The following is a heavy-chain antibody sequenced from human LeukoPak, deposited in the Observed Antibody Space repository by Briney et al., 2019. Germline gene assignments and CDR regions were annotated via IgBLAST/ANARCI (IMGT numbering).Heavy chain of an antibody. Sequence: PSETLSLTCTVSGGSISSYYWSWIRQPPGKGLEWMGYIYYSGSTYYNPSLKSRVTISVDTSKNQFSLKLSSVTAADTAVYYCARVSYDFWSGYYVDYWGQGTLVTVSS. CDR1: GGSISSYY. V-gene: IGHV4-59*01. CDR3: ARVSYDFWSGYYVDY. D-gene: IGHD3-3*01. CDR2: IYYSGST. J-gene: IGHJ4*02.